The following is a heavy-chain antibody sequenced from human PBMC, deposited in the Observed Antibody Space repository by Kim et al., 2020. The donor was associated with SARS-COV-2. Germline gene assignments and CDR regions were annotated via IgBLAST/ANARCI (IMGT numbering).Heavy chain of an antibody. CDR1: GYTFTDYY. J-gene: IGHJ6*02. D-gene: IGHD2-2*01. CDR2: INPKSGGT. Sequence: ASVKVSCKASGYTFTDYYMHWVRQAPGQGLEWMGWINPKSGGTNYAQKFQGRVTMTRDTSISTAYMELSRLRSDDTAVYFCARDLCTSTGCYEYQYYSMDALGPETTVTLSS. V-gene: IGHV1-2*02. CDR3: ARDLCTSTGCYEYQYYSMDA.